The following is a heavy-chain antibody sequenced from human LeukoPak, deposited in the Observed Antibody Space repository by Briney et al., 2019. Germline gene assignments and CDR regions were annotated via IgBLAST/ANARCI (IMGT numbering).Heavy chain of an antibody. V-gene: IGHV4-4*09. J-gene: IGHJ4*02. Sequence: SETLSLTCTVSGGSISNYYCSWIRQPPGKGLEWIGYIHTSGRSNYNPSLKSRVAISVDTSKNQFSLKLSSVTAADTAVYYCAATGRSGYRGQGTLVTVSS. CDR2: IHTSGRS. CDR1: GGSISNYY. CDR3: AATGRSGY.